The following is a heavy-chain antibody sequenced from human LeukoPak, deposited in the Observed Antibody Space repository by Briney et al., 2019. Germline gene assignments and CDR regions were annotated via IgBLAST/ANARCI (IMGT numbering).Heavy chain of an antibody. CDR3: ARLRVSGSYLYYFDY. CDR1: NGSISSYH. Sequence: KPSETLSLTCTVSNGSISSYHWRWVRQPPGKGLEWIGYILTSGTTNYNPSLKSRLTISVDTSKNQFTLKLSSVTAADTAVYYCARLRVSGSYLYYFDYWGRGTLVTVSS. D-gene: IGHD1-26*01. CDR2: ILTSGTT. V-gene: IGHV4-4*09. J-gene: IGHJ4*02.